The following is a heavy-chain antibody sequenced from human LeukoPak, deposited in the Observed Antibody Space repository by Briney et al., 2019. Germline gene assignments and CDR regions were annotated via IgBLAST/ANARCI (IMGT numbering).Heavy chain of an antibody. D-gene: IGHD3-10*01. CDR1: AFTFSNAW. J-gene: IGHJ4*02. Sequence: GGSLRLSCAASAFTFSNAWMSWVRQAPGKGLEWVGRIKSKTDGGTTDYAAPVKGRFTISRDDSKNTLYLQMNSLKTEDTAVYYCSGPGRSHYFDYWGQGTLVTVSS. V-gene: IGHV3-15*01. CDR2: IKSKTDGGTT. CDR3: SGPGRSHYFDY.